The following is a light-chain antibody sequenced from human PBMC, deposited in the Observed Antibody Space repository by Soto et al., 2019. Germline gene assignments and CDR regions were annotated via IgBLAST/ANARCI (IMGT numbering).Light chain of an antibody. CDR3: QQRRNWPPIT. CDR1: QNVERY. J-gene: IGKJ5*01. Sequence: ETVLTQSPATLSLSPGERATLSCWASQNVERYLAWYQQKPGQAPRLLIYDASNRATGIPARFSGSGSGTDFTLTISSLEPEDFAVHYCQQRRNWPPITFGQWTRLEIK. V-gene: IGKV3-11*01. CDR2: DAS.